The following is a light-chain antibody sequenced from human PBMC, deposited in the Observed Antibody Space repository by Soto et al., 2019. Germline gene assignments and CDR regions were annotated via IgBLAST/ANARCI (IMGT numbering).Light chain of an antibody. Sequence: QSALTQPASVSGSPGQSITISCTGTSSDVGGYNYVSWYQQHPGKAPKVMMYDVTNRPSGVSSRFSGSKSGNTASLTISGLQVEDEADYYCSSYTSSSTRVVFGGGTKLTVL. J-gene: IGLJ2*01. CDR1: SSDVGGYNY. CDR3: SSYTSSSTRVV. CDR2: DVT. V-gene: IGLV2-14*03.